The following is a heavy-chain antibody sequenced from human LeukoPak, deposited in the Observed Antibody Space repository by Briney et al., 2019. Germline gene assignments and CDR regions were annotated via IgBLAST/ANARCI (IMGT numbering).Heavy chain of an antibody. CDR2: INHSGST. Sequence: SETLSLTCGVSGGSFSTYYWSWIRQPPGKGLEWIGEINHSGSTYYNPSLKSRVTISVDTSKNQFSLKLSSVTAADTAVYYCARDWQYCSGGSCYPSRWFDPWGQGTLVTVSS. D-gene: IGHD2-15*01. V-gene: IGHV4-34*01. CDR1: GGSFSTYY. J-gene: IGHJ5*02. CDR3: ARDWQYCSGGSCYPSRWFDP.